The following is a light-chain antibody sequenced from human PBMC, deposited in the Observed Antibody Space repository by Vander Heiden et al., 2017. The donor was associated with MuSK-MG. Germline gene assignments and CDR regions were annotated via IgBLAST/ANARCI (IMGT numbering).Light chain of an antibody. V-gene: IGKV2-28*01. Sequence: DIVITQSPLSLPVTPGEPASISCRSSQSLLHSNGYNYLDWYLQKPGQSPQLLIYLGSNRASGVPDRFSGSGSGTDFTLKISRVDAEDVGVYYCRQSLQTLRTFGPGTRVEIK. CDR1: QSLLHSNGYNY. CDR3: RQSLQTLRT. J-gene: IGKJ1*01. CDR2: LGS.